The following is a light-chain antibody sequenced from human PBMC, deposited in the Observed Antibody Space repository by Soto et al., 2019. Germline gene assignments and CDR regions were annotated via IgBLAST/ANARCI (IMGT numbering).Light chain of an antibody. CDR1: PSPAHSDGNTY. V-gene: IGKV2-30*02. Sequence: DLVLTQSPLSLPVTLGQPASISCRSSPSPAHSDGNTYLNCFQQRPRQSYRRLIYEASKRDSGVHERYSCGGSSADSTLKISVVEPEDVGVYYCVEGTHLPHTFGGGTKVQIK. CDR3: VEGTHLPHT. CDR2: EAS. J-gene: IGKJ4*02.